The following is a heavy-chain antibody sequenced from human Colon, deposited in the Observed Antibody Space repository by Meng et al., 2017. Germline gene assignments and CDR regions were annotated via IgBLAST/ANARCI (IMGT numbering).Heavy chain of an antibody. V-gene: IGHV1-18*01. CDR3: ARTPMRRGIEYFQH. D-gene: IGHD2-15*01. J-gene: IGHJ1*01. CDR1: GFTFVCFG. CDR2: IRGYYGNT. Sequence: VHSGAEVNKAGASVKVPCTASGFTFVCFGFSWVQQAPGQGLEWMGWIRGYYGNTNYAQKVQDRVTMTTDTSTTTAFMELGSLRSDDTAVYYFARTPMRRGIEYFQHWGQGTLVTVSS.